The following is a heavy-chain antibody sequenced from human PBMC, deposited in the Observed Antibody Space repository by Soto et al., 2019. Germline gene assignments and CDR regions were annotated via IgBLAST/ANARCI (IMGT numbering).Heavy chain of an antibody. J-gene: IGHJ6*02. CDR1: GYTFSSYG. D-gene: IGHD3-16*01. Sequence: QVQLVQSGGEVKKPGASVMVSCETSGYTFSSYGISWVRQAPGQGPDWMGWISAYNGYTDYAQKFQGRGTVTTDASTSTAYMELRSLRSDDTAVYYCARGLLRGKGGMDVWGQGTTVTVSS. CDR3: ARGLLRGKGGMDV. CDR2: ISAYNGYT. V-gene: IGHV1-18*01.